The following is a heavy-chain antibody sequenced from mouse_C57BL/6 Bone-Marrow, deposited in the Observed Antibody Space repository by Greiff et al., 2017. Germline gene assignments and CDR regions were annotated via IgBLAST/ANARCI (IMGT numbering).Heavy chain of an antibody. J-gene: IGHJ4*01. CDR3: ARSEHYYGRSSLRAMDY. CDR1: GYTFTSYW. D-gene: IGHD1-1*01. V-gene: IGHV1-72*01. CDR2: IDPNSGGT. Sequence: VQLQQSGAELVKPGASVKLSCKASGYTFTSYWMHWVKQSPGRGLEWIGRIDPNSGGTKYNEKFKSKATLTVDKPSSTAYMQLSSQTAKDSAVYYWARSEHYYGRSSLRAMDYWGQGTSVTVSS.